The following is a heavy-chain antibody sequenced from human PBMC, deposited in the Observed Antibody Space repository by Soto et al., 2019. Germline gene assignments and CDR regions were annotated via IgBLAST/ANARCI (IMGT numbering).Heavy chain of an antibody. CDR2: ISYDGSNK. J-gene: IGHJ6*02. CDR3: ASTMDV. V-gene: IGHV3-30-3*01. Sequence: QVQLVESGGGMVQPGRSLRLSCAASGFTFSSYAMHWVRQAPGKGLEWVAVISYDGSNKYYADSVKGRFTISRDNSKNTLYLQMNSLRDEDTAVYYCASTMDVWGQGTTVTVSS. CDR1: GFTFSSYA.